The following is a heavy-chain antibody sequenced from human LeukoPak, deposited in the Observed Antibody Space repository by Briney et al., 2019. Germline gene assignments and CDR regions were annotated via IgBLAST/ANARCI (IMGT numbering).Heavy chain of an antibody. V-gene: IGHV4-59*01. CDR3: ARSYYGSGRYGPQFDY. D-gene: IGHD3-10*01. J-gene: IGHJ4*02. Sequence: SETLSLTCTVSGGSISSYYWSWIRQSPGKGLDWIGCIYYSGSTKYNPSLKSRVTISVDTSKNQFSLKLSSVTAADTAVYYCARSYYGSGRYGPQFDYWGQGTLVTVSS. CDR2: IYYSGST. CDR1: GGSISSYY.